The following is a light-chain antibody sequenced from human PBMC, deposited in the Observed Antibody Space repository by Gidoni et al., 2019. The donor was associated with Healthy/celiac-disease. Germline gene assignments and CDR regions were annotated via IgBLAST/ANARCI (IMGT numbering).Light chain of an antibody. V-gene: IGKV1-33*01. CDR2: DAS. Sequence: DIQMTQSPSSLSASVGDRVTITCQASQDISNYLNWQQQQPGKAPKLLIYDASNFEPGVPSTFSGRGSGKDFTSTISRLQPEDTVTYYCQQYDNRPLTFGGGTKVEIK. CDR1: QDISNY. CDR3: QQYDNRPLT. J-gene: IGKJ4*01.